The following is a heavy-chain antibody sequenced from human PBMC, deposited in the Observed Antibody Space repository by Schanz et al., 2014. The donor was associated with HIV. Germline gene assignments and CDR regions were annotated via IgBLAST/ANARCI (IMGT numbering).Heavy chain of an antibody. V-gene: IGHV3-30*03. CDR1: GFTFSSYG. D-gene: IGHD6-13*01. CDR2: ISYDGSNK. J-gene: IGHJ4*02. Sequence: QVQLVESGGGVVQPGRSLRLSCAASGFTFSSYGMHWVRQAPGKGLEWVAVISYDGSNKYYADSVKGRFTISRDNSKNTLFLQMSRLRVEDTAVYYCAREKDLGYSSTLGFWGQGTLVTVSS. CDR3: AREKDLGYSSTLGF.